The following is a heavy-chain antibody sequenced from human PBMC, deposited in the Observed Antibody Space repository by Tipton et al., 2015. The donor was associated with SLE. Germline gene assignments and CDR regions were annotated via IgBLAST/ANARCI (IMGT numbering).Heavy chain of an antibody. CDR3: ANFQRFPMYAFAY. V-gene: IGHV4-39*01. CDR1: GGSITSYSYY. J-gene: IGHJ3*01. CDR2: VYYYGET. D-gene: IGHD2/OR15-2a*01. Sequence: TLSLTCSVSGGSITSYSYYWGWVRQPPGKGLEWIGNVYYYGETYSSSSLKSRVTISVDTAKNQFSLQLKSVTAADTAMYYRANFQRFPMYAFAYWGHGTMVTVSS.